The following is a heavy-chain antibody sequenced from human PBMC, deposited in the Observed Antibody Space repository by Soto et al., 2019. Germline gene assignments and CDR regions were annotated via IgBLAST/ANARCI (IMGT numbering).Heavy chain of an antibody. CDR2: IYPGDTDT. V-gene: IGHV5-51*01. Sequence: GESLKISCKGSGYSFTSYWIGWVRQMPGKGLEWMGIIYPGDTDTRYSPSFQGQVTISADKSISTAYLQWSSLKASDTAMYYCARKRTYYYDSSDAFDIWGQGTMVTVSS. J-gene: IGHJ3*02. CDR1: GYSFTSYW. D-gene: IGHD3-22*01. CDR3: ARKRTYYYDSSDAFDI.